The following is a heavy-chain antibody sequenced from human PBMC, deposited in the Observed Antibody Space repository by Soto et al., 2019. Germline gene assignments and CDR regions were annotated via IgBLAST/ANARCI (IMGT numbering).Heavy chain of an antibody. D-gene: IGHD5-18*01. CDR1: GVSISNTSYN. Sequence: SETLYLTCNVSGVSISNTSYNWGWIRQHTGKGLEGIGTLDYSGTAHYNPSLKTLINISADPSKNQVSPTLTSVTAADTAVYYCARHRGYSYGSVYFDYWGQGTLVTVSS. CDR2: LDYSGTA. CDR3: ARHRGYSYGSVYFDY. J-gene: IGHJ4*02. V-gene: IGHV4-39*01.